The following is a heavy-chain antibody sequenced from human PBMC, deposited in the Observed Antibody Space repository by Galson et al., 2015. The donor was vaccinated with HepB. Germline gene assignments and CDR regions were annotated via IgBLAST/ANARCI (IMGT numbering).Heavy chain of an antibody. Sequence: SVKVSCKASGYTFTGYYMHWVRQAPGQGLEWMGWINPNSGDTNYAQKFQGRVTMTRDTSISTAYMELSRLRSDDTAVYYCARDFSVIVEVAQYYLDYWGQGTLVTVSS. V-gene: IGHV1-2*02. CDR2: INPNSGDT. CDR3: ARDFSVIVEVAQYYLDY. J-gene: IGHJ4*02. CDR1: GYTFTGYY. D-gene: IGHD2/OR15-2a*01.